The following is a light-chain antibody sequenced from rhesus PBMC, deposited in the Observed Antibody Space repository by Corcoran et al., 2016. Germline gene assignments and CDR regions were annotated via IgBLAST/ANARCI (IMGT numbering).Light chain of an antibody. V-gene: IGKV1-22*01. CDR1: QSISSW. J-gene: IGKJ2*01. CDR2: KAS. CDR3: LQYSSSPYS. Sequence: DIQMTQSPSSLSASVGDTVTITCRASQSISSWLDWYQQKPGKAPKLLIYKASNLQSGVPSRLSGSVSGTDFTLTISSLQPEEFATYYCLQYSSSPYSFGQGTKVEIK.